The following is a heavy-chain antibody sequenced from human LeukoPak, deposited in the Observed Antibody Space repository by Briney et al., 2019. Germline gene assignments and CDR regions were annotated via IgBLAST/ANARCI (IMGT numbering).Heavy chain of an antibody. D-gene: IGHD3-22*01. J-gene: IGHJ4*02. V-gene: IGHV4-39*07. Sequence: SETLSLTCSVSGGSISSSGYYWGWIRQPPGKGLEWIGSIYYSGSSYYNPSLKSRVTMSVDTSKNQFSLKLSSVTAADTAVYYCARDRYYYDSSGYLFDYWGQGTLVTVSS. CDR3: ARDRYYYDSSGYLFDY. CDR1: GGSISSSGYY. CDR2: IYYSGSS.